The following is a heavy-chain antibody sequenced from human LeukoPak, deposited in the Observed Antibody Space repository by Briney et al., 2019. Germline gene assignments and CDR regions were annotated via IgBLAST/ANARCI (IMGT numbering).Heavy chain of an antibody. Sequence: GGSLRLSCAASGFTFSSYAMHWVRQAPGKGLEWVAVISYDGSNKYYADSVRGRFTISRDNSKNTLYLQMNSLRAEDTAVYYCASIGSGSRSHRIDYWGQGTLVTVSS. CDR3: ASIGSGSRSHRIDY. CDR2: ISYDGSNK. D-gene: IGHD3-10*01. V-gene: IGHV3-30-3*01. J-gene: IGHJ4*02. CDR1: GFTFSSYA.